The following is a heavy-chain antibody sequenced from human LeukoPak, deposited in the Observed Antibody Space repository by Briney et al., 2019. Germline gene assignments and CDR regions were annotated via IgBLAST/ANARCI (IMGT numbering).Heavy chain of an antibody. Sequence: SETLSLTCAVYGGSFSGYYWSWIRQPPGKGLEWIGEINHSGSTNYNPSLKSRVTISADTSKNQFSLKLSSVTAADTAVYYCARGRIVVVPAAMENNWFDPWGQGTLVTVSS. J-gene: IGHJ5*02. CDR3: ARGRIVVVPAAMENNWFDP. D-gene: IGHD2-2*01. V-gene: IGHV4-34*01. CDR1: GGSFSGYY. CDR2: INHSGST.